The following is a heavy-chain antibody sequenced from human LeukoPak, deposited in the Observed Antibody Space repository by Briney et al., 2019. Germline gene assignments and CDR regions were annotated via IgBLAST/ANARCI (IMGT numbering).Heavy chain of an antibody. V-gene: IGHV3-33*08. CDR2: IWYDGSNK. D-gene: IGHD3-10*01. CDR3: AREPVPDSGIYTVPFDY. Sequence: PGGSLRLSCSASGFTFSSYVLSWVRQAPGKGLEWVAVIWYDGSNKYYADSVKGRFTISRDNSKNTLYLQMNSLRAEDTAVYYCAREPVPDSGIYTVPFDYWGQGTLVTVSS. CDR1: GFTFSSYV. J-gene: IGHJ4*02.